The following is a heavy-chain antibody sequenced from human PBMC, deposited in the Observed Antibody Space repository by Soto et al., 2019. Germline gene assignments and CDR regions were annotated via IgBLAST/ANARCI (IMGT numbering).Heavy chain of an antibody. D-gene: IGHD3-10*01. J-gene: IGHJ4*02. CDR2: INHSGST. CDR3: ARGGGYYGSGSYYEFTRSLGY. Sequence: PSETLSLTCAVFGGYFSGYYWSWIRQPPGKGLEWIGEINHSGSTNYNPSLKSRVTISVDTSKNQFSLKLSSVTAADTAVYYCARGGGYYGSGSYYEFTRSLGYWGKGTLVTVSS. CDR1: GGYFSGYY. V-gene: IGHV4-34*01.